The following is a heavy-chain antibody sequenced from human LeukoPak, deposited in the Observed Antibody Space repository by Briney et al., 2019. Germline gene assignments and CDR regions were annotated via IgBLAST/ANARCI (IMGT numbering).Heavy chain of an antibody. CDR3: ARGVYIAAAQYGY. J-gene: IGHJ4*02. CDR2: IYYSGTT. CDR1: GGSISNYY. V-gene: IGHV4-59*01. Sequence: SETLSLTCNVSGGSISNYYWSWIRQPPGKGLEWIGYIYYSGTTNYNPSLKSRVTISVDTSKNQFSLKLNSVTAADTAVYYCARGVYIAAAQYGYWGQGTLVTVSS. D-gene: IGHD6-13*01.